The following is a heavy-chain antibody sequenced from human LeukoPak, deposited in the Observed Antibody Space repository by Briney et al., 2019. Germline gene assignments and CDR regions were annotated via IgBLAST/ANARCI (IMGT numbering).Heavy chain of an antibody. CDR1: GYTFTSYG. CDR2: ISAYNGNT. Sequence: ASVKVSCKASGYTFTSYGISWVRQAPGQGLEWMGWISAYNGNTNYAQKLQGRVTMTTDTSTSTAYMELSSLRSEDTAVYYCARGHVNRQWLAQRAFDYWGQGTLVTVSS. D-gene: IGHD6-19*01. J-gene: IGHJ4*02. CDR3: ARGHVNRQWLAQRAFDY. V-gene: IGHV1-18*01.